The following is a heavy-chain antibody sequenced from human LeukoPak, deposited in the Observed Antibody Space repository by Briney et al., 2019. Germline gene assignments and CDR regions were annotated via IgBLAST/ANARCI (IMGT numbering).Heavy chain of an antibody. Sequence: GGSLRLSCAASGFTFSDYYMSWIRQAPGKGLEWVSYISSSSSYTNYADSVKGRFTIPRDNAKNSLYLQMNSLRAEDTAVYYCARVQSRDIVVVVAAEYDYWGQGTLVTVSS. CDR3: ARVQSRDIVVVVAAEYDY. J-gene: IGHJ4*02. D-gene: IGHD2-15*01. CDR2: ISSSSSYT. V-gene: IGHV3-11*05. CDR1: GFTFSDYY.